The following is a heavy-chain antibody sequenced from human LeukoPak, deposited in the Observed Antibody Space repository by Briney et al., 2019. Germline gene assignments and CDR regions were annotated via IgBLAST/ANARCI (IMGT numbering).Heavy chain of an antibody. CDR1: GFTFSSYG. CDR3: ANNYYDSSTKGSYYFDY. Sequence: PGGSLRLSCAASGFTFSSYGMHWVRQAPGKGLEWVAVISYDGSNKYYADSVKGRFTISRDNSKNTLYLQMNSLRAGDTAVYYCANNYYDSSTKGSYYFDYWGQGTLVTVSS. D-gene: IGHD3-22*01. J-gene: IGHJ4*02. CDR2: ISYDGSNK. V-gene: IGHV3-30*18.